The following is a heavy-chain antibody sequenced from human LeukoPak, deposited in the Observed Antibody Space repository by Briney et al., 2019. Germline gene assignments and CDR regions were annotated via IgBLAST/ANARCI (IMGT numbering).Heavy chain of an antibody. D-gene: IGHD3-22*01. Sequence: TGGSLRLSCAASGLTFSSSSLSWVRQAPGTGLEWVSSLSGGDGRIFYADSVKGRFTISRDNSKNTLYLQMDSLRAEDTAVYFCTKDISGFYFTSEYCGQGTLVTVSS. J-gene: IGHJ4*02. CDR1: GLTFSSSS. CDR3: TKDISGFYFTSEY. V-gene: IGHV3-23*01. CDR2: LSGGDGRI.